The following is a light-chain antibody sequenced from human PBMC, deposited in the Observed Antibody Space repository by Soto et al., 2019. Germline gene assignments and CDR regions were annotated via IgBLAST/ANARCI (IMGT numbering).Light chain of an antibody. CDR3: QSYDSSLSGYV. J-gene: IGLJ1*01. CDR2: GNS. Sequence: QCVLTQPPSVSGAPGRRVTISSTGSSSNIGAGYDVHWYQQLPGTAPKLLIYGNSNRPSGVPDRFSGSKSGTSASLAITGLQAEDEADYYCQSYDSSLSGYVFGTGTKVTVL. V-gene: IGLV1-40*01. CDR1: SSNIGAGYD.